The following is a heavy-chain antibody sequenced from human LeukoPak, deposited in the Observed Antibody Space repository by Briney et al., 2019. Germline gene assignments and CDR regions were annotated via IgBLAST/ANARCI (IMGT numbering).Heavy chain of an antibody. Sequence: SETLSLTCTVSGGSISSYYWSWIRQPPGKGLEWIGYIYYSGSTNYNPSLKSRVTISVDTSKNQFSLKLSSVTAADTAVYYCARDYCGPSWFDPWGQGTLVTVSS. CDR3: ARDYCGPSWFDP. CDR2: IYYSGST. CDR1: GGSISSYY. V-gene: IGHV4-59*01. D-gene: IGHD3-10*01. J-gene: IGHJ5*02.